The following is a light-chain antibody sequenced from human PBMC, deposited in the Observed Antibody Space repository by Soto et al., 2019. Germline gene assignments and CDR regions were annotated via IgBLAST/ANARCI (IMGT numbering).Light chain of an antibody. CDR1: QSVSSY. CDR3: QQRSNWPLT. J-gene: IGKJ4*01. V-gene: IGKV3-11*01. Sequence: XXVXXQSXXXLXLSPGXXATLSCRASQSVSSYLAWYQQKPGQAPRLLIYDASNRATGIPARFSGSGSGTDFTLTISSLEPEDFAVYYCQQRSNWPLTFGGGTKVDIK. CDR2: DAS.